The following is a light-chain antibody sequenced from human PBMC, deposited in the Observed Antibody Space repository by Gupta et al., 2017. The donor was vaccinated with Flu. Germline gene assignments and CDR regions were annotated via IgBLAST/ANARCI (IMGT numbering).Light chain of an antibody. V-gene: IGKV1-17*01. J-gene: IGKJ5*01. CDR2: AAS. Sequence: PSSLSASVEDRVTITCRASQDIRNDLGWYQQKSGKAPKRLIYAASSLPSGVPSRFSGSGSGTEFTLTINSLQPEDFATYYCQQHNSYPLTFGQGTRLEIK. CDR3: QQHNSYPLT. CDR1: QDIRND.